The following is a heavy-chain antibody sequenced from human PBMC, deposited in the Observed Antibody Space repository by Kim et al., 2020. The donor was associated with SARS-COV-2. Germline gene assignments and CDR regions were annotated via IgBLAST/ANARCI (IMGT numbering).Heavy chain of an antibody. D-gene: IGHD3-10*01. CDR2: T. CDR3: AGGDFPGEDY. Sequence: TKYSQKFQGRVTMTRDTSISTAYMELSRLRSDDTAVYYCAGGDFPGEDYWGQGTLVTVSS. J-gene: IGHJ4*02. V-gene: IGHV1-2*02.